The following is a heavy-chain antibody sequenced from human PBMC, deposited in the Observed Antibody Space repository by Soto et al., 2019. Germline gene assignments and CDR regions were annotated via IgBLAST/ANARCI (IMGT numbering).Heavy chain of an antibody. CDR1: GFTFSSYA. CDR2: ISYDGSNK. CDR3: ASPGYSYGYTGDY. Sequence: QVQLVESGGGVVQPGRSLRLSCAASGFTFSSYAMHWVRQAPGKGLEWVAVISYDGSNKYYADSVKGRFTISRDNSKNTLYLQINSLRAEDTAVYYCASPGYSYGYTGDYWGQGTLVTVSS. V-gene: IGHV3-30-3*01. J-gene: IGHJ4*02. D-gene: IGHD5-18*01.